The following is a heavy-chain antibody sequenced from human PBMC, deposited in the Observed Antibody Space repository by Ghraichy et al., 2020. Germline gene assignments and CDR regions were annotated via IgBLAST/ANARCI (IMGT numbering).Heavy chain of an antibody. D-gene: IGHD3-3*01. CDR3: ARDTPSAEWSGYYYGMDV. Sequence: GGSLRLSCAASGFTFSNYNMNWVRQAPGKGLEWVSSISSSSSYIYYADSVKGRFTISRDNAKNSLYLQMNSLRPDDTAVYYCARDTPSAEWSGYYYGMDVWGQGTTIIVSS. CDR2: ISSSSSYI. J-gene: IGHJ6*02. CDR1: GFTFSNYN. V-gene: IGHV3-21*01.